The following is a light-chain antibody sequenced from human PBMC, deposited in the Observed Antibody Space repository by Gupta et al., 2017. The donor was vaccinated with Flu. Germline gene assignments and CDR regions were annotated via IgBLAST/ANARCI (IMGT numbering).Light chain of an antibody. CDR1: SGSIVSNH. Sequence: NFMLTQPHSVSESPGKTVTISCTRSSGSIVSNHVQWYQQRPGSSPTTVIFEDNQRPSEVPDRFSGSIDSSSNSASLTISGLKTEDEADYYCQSYGSSNQGVFGGGTKLNGL. CDR2: EDN. CDR3: QSYGSSNQGV. V-gene: IGLV6-57*01. J-gene: IGLJ2*01.